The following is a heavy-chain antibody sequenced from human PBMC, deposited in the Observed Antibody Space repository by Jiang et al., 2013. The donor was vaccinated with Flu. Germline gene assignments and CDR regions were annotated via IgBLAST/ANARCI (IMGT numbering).Heavy chain of an antibody. D-gene: IGHD3-3*01. CDR1: GGSISSYY. CDR2: IYYSGST. CDR3: ARGLSIGNYFDY. Sequence: GSGLVKPSETLSLTCTVSGGSISSYYWSWIRQPPGKGLEWIGYIYYSGSTNYNPSLKSRVTISVDTSKNQFSLKLSSVTAADTAVYYCARGLSIGNYFDYWGQGTLVTVSS. J-gene: IGHJ4*02. V-gene: IGHV4-59*01.